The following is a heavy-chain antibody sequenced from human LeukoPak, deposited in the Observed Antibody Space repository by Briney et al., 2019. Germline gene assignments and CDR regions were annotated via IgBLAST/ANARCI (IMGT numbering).Heavy chain of an antibody. D-gene: IGHD3-22*01. CDR3: ARDHPMIVVVITPYYFDY. CDR2: INSDGSST. Sequence: GGSLRLSCAASGFTFSSYWMHWVRQAPGKGLVWVSRINSDGSSTSYADSVKGRFTISRDNAKNTLYLQMNSLRAEDTAVYYCARDHPMIVVVITPYYFDYWGQGTLVTVSS. CDR1: GFTFSSYW. J-gene: IGHJ4*02. V-gene: IGHV3-74*01.